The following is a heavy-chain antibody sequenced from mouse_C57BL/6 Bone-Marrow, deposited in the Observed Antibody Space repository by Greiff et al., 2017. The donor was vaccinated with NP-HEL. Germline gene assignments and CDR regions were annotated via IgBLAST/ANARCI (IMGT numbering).Heavy chain of an antibody. D-gene: IGHD1-1*01. CDR1: GYAFSSYW. CDR2: IYPGDGDT. CDR3: ARYYGSSYYFDY. V-gene: IGHV1-80*01. J-gene: IGHJ2*01. Sequence: VPLQQSGAELVKPGASVKISCKASGYAFSSYWMNWVKQRPGKGLEWIGQIYPGDGDTNYNGKFKGKATLTADKSSSTAYMQLSSLTSEDSAVYFCARYYGSSYYFDYWGQGTTLTVSS.